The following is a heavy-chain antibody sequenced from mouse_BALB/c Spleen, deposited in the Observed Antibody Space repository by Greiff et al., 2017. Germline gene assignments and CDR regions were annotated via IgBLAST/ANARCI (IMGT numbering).Heavy chain of an antibody. CDR2: IYPGDGDT. CDR3: ARGSSVLFDY. CDR1: GYAFSSSW. V-gene: IGHV1-82*01. J-gene: IGHJ2*01. Sequence: VQLQQSGPELVKPGASVKISCKASGYAFSSSWMNWVKQRPGQGLEWIGRIYPGDGDTNYNGKFKGKATLTADKSSSTAYMQLSSLTSVDSAVYFCARGSSVLFDYWGQGTTLTVSS.